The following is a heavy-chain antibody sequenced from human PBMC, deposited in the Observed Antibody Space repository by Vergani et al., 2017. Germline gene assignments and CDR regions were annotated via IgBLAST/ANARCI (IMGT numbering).Heavy chain of an antibody. CDR3: TLCQRDIVVVPAAIRQRRATEYFQH. CDR2: IKSKTDGGTT. V-gene: IGHV3-15*01. D-gene: IGHD2-2*01. CDR1: GFTFSNAW. J-gene: IGHJ1*01. Sequence: EVQLVESGGGLVKPGGSLRLSCAASGFTFSNAWMSWVRQAPGKGLEWVGRIKSKTDGGTTDYAAPVKGRFTISRDESKNTLYLQMNSLKTEDTAVYYCTLCQRDIVVVPAAIRQRRATEYFQHWGQGTLVTVSS.